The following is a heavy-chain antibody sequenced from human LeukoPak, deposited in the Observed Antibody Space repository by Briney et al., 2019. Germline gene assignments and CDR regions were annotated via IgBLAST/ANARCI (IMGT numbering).Heavy chain of an antibody. CDR1: GGSISSYY. V-gene: IGHV4-59*01. J-gene: IGHJ4*02. D-gene: IGHD5-24*01. CDR2: IYYSGST. Sequence: PSETLSLTCTVSGGSISSYYWSWIRQPPGKGLEWIGHIYYSGSTNYNPSLKSRVTISVDTSKNQFSLKLSSVTAADTAVYYCARVDQLRSLDYWGQGTLATVSS. CDR3: ARVDQLRSLDY.